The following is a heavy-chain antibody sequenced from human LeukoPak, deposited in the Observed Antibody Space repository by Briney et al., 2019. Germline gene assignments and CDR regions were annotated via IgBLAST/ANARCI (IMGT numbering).Heavy chain of an antibody. Sequence: PGGSLRLSCAASGFTFSSYAMSWARQAPGKGLEWVSAISGSGGSTYYADSVKGRFTISRDNSKNTLYLQMNSLRAEDTAVYYCAKDYYDSSGYYPDAFDIWGQGTMVTVSS. CDR1: GFTFSSYA. J-gene: IGHJ3*02. D-gene: IGHD3-22*01. CDR2: ISGSGGST. V-gene: IGHV3-23*01. CDR3: AKDYYDSSGYYPDAFDI.